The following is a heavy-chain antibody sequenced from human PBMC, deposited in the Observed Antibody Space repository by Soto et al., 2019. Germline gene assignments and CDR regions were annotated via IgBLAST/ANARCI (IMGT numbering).Heavy chain of an antibody. D-gene: IGHD3-3*02. CDR3: AREGLVLAPSTVNSDHYYSAMDV. J-gene: IGHJ6*02. Sequence: QVQLVQSGAEVKKPGSSVKVSCKASGDTFSTYTITWVRQAPGQGLEWMGGIIPRSGTSNYAQKFQGRVTITADESTITAYMELSSLRSEDTAVYYGAREGLVLAPSTVNSDHYYSAMDVWGQGTTVTVSS. CDR2: IIPRSGTS. CDR1: GDTFSTYT. V-gene: IGHV1-69*12.